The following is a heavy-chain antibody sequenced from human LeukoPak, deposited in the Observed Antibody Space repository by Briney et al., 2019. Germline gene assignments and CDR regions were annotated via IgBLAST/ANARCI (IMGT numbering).Heavy chain of an antibody. CDR1: GDSISSYY. D-gene: IGHD5-24*01. J-gene: IGHJ3*02. CDR3: ARHVTISGPYDASDI. CDR2: IYYSGGT. Sequence: SEALSLTCTVSGDSISSYYWSWIRQPPGKGLEWIGYIYYSGGTDYNPSLKSRVTISVDTSKNQFSLKLRSVTAADTAVYYCARHVTISGPYDASDIWGQGTMVTVSP. V-gene: IGHV4-59*08.